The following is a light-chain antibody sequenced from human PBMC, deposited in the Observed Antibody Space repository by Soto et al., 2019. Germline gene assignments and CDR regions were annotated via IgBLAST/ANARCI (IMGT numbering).Light chain of an antibody. V-gene: IGLV1-51*01. CDR1: SSNIGNNY. J-gene: IGLJ1*01. CDR2: DNN. CDR3: GTWDSSLSAYV. Sequence: QSVLTQPPSVSAAPGQKVTISCSGSSSNIGNNYVSWYQPLPGTAPKLLIYDNNKRPSGIPDRFSGSKSGTSATLGITGLQTGDEAEYYCGTWDSSLSAYVFGTGTKLNVL.